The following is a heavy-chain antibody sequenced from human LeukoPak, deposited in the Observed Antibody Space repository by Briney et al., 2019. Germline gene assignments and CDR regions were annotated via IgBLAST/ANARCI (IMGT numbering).Heavy chain of an antibody. Sequence: ASVKVSCKASGYTFTSYGISWVRQAPGQGLEWMGWISAYNGNTNYAQKLQGRGTMTTDTSTSTAYMELRSLRSDDTAVYYCARRTGTTNYYYYMDVWGKGTTVTVSS. CDR1: GYTFTSYG. CDR2: ISAYNGNT. V-gene: IGHV1-18*01. D-gene: IGHD1-1*01. CDR3: ARRTGTTNYYYYMDV. J-gene: IGHJ6*03.